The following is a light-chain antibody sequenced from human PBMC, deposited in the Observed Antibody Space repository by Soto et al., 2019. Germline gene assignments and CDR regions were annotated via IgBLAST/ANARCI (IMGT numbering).Light chain of an antibody. CDR1: QGISKY. V-gene: IGKV1-27*01. Sequence: DIQMTQSPSSLSASIGDRVTITCRASQGISKYLAWYQQKPGKVPKLLIYAASTLQSGVPSRFSGSGSGTDFTLTISSLQPEDVATYYCQKYNIGPRTFGQGTKVEIK. CDR2: AAS. J-gene: IGKJ1*01. CDR3: QKYNIGPRT.